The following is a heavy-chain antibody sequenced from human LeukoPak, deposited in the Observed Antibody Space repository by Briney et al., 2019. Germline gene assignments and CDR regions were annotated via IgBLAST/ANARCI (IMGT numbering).Heavy chain of an antibody. CDR3: ARAIDSSGFYYGIT. D-gene: IGHD3-22*01. J-gene: IGHJ4*02. Sequence: PGGSLRLPCAASRFTFSRYWMHWVRQAPGKGLVWVSRINSGGSSTTYADSVKGRFTISRDDAKNTLYLQMNSLRADDTAVYYCARAIDSSGFYYGITWGQGTLVTVSS. CDR2: INSGGSST. V-gene: IGHV3-74*01. CDR1: RFTFSRYW.